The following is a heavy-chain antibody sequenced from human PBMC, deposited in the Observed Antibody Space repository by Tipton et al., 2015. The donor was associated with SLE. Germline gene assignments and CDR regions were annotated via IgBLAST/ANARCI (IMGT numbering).Heavy chain of an antibody. Sequence: TLSLTCTVSGGSVSSGSYYWSWIRQPPGKGLEWIGYIYYSGSTNYNPSLKSRVTISVDTSKNQFPLKLSSVTAADTAVYYCAKGSQRGYCSGGSCYPDYWGQGTLVTVSS. D-gene: IGHD2-15*01. CDR2: IYYSGST. CDR1: GGSVSSGSYY. CDR3: AKGSQRGYCSGGSCYPDY. V-gene: IGHV4-61*01. J-gene: IGHJ4*02.